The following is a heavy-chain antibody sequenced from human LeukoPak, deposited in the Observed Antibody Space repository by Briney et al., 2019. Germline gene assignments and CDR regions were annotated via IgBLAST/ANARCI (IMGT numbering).Heavy chain of an antibody. Sequence: PSETLSLTCTVSGGSISSGSYYWSWIRQPAGKGLEWIGRIYTSGSTNYNPSLKSRVTISVDTSKNQFSLKLSSVTAADTAVCYCASQSASYSSIYYWGQGTLVTVSS. J-gene: IGHJ4*02. CDR2: IYTSGST. D-gene: IGHD6-13*01. V-gene: IGHV4-61*02. CDR1: GGSISSGSYY. CDR3: ASQSASYSSIYY.